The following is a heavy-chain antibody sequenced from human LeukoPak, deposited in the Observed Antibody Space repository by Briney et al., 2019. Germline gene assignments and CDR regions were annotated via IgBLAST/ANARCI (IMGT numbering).Heavy chain of an antibody. CDR3: ARSGSDTAMVQTYYYYYMDV. Sequence: PGGSLRLSCAASGFTFSSYWMSWVRQAPGKGLEWVANIKQDGSEKYYVDSVKGRFTISRDNAKNSLYLQMNSLRAEDTAVYYCARSGSDTAMVQTYYYYYMDVWGKGTTVTISS. D-gene: IGHD5-18*01. J-gene: IGHJ6*03. V-gene: IGHV3-7*01. CDR2: IKQDGSEK. CDR1: GFTFSSYW.